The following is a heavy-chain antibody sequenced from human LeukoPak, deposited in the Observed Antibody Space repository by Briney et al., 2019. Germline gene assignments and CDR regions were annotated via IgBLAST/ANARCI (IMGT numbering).Heavy chain of an antibody. J-gene: IGHJ6*03. V-gene: IGHV3-64*01. CDR1: GLTFSSYA. CDR2: ISSNGGST. CDR3: ARDHGNNWNYGYYYYMDV. D-gene: IGHD1-7*01. Sequence: QPGGSLRLSCAASGLTFSSYAMHWVRQAPGKGLEYVSAISSNGGSTYYANSVKGRFTISRDNSKNTLYLQMGSLRAEDMAVYYCARDHGNNWNYGYYYYMDVWGKGTTVTVSS.